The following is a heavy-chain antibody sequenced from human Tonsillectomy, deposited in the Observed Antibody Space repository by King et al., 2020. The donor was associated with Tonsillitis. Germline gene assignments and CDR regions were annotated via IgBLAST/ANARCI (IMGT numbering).Heavy chain of an antibody. CDR3: VREMLTGSCADY. CDR2: ISGSGYKT. CDR1: GFTFRSDA. D-gene: IGHD2-15*01. Sequence: VQLVESGGGLVQPGGPLRLSCAASGFTFRSDALSWVRQSPGKGLQGVSAISGSGYKTYYIDSVKGRFTISRDNSKNTVSLQMNSLRAEDTGVYYCVREMLTGSCADYWGQGTLVTVSS. J-gene: IGHJ4*02. V-gene: IGHV3-23*04.